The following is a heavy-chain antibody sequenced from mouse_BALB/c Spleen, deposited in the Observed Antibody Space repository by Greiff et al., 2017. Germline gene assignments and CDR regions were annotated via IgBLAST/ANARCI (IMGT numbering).Heavy chain of an antibody. Sequence: VHLVESGPGLVAPSQSLSITCTVSGFSLTSYGVHWVRQPPGKGLEWLGVIWAGGSTNYNSALMSRLSISKDNSKSQVFLKMNSLQTDDTAMYYCARNDYYGSSLFDYWGQGTTLTVSS. V-gene: IGHV2-9*02. CDR3: ARNDYYGSSLFDY. J-gene: IGHJ2*01. CDR1: GFSLTSYG. D-gene: IGHD1-1*01. CDR2: IWAGGST.